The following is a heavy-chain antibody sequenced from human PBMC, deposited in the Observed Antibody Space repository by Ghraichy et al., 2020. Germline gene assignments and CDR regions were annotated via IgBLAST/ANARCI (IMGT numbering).Heavy chain of an antibody. D-gene: IGHD1-26*01. Sequence: GESLNISCAASGFTFSSYWMSWVRQAPGKGLEWVANIKQDGSEKYYVDSVKGRFTISRDNAKNSLYLQMNSLRAEDTAVYYCARDPLAGATTTHWGQGTLVTVSS. CDR2: IKQDGSEK. V-gene: IGHV3-7*01. J-gene: IGHJ4*02. CDR1: GFTFSSYW. CDR3: ARDPLAGATTTH.